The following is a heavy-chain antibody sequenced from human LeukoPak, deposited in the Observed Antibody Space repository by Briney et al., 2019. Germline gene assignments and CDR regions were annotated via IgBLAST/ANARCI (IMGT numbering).Heavy chain of an antibody. CDR1: GYTFTSYD. V-gene: IGHV1-18*01. Sequence: ASVKVFCKASGYTFTSYDINWVRQAPGQGLEWMGWISAYNGNTNYAQKLQGRVTMTTDTSTSTAYMELRSLRSDDTAVYYCARAPLRFLEWLLSYYYGMDVWGQGTTVTVSS. CDR2: ISAYNGNT. J-gene: IGHJ6*02. CDR3: ARAPLRFLEWLLSYYYGMDV. D-gene: IGHD3-3*01.